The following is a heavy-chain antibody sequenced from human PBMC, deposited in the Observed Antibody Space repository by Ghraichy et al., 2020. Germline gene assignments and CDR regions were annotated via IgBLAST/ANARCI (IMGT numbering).Heavy chain of an antibody. CDR1: GGSISSYY. CDR2: IYYSGST. CDR3: ARLSPYYDILTGYRTSYYFDY. Sequence: SETLSLTCTVSGGSISSYYWSWIRQPPGKGLEWIGYIYYSGSTNYNPSLKSRVTISVDTSKNQFSLKLSSVTAADTAVYYCARLSPYYDILTGYRTSYYFDYWGQGTLVTVSS. D-gene: IGHD3-9*01. J-gene: IGHJ4*02. V-gene: IGHV4-59*01.